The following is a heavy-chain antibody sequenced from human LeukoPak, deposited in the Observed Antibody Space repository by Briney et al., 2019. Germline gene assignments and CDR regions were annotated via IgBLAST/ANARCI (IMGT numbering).Heavy chain of an antibody. Sequence: PSETLSLTCTVSGGSISSSSYYWVWIRQPPGKGLEWIGSIYYGGSTYYNPSLKGRVTISQDTSKNQFSLKVNTVTAADTAVYHCARRSHCTGDSCYPVWGQGTTVTVSS. CDR3: ARRSHCTGDSCYPV. CDR2: IYYGGST. V-gene: IGHV4-39*01. CDR1: GGSISSSSYY. D-gene: IGHD2-15*01. J-gene: IGHJ6*02.